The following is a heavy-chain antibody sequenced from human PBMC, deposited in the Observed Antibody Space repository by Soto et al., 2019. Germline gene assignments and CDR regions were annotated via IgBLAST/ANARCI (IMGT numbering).Heavy chain of an antibody. Sequence: GAAVQVSCMACGCIFLRYTSRWVRQAPGQGLEWMGGITPMFGTANYAQKFQGRVTIAADESTSTAYMELSSLRSEDTAVYYCARQFDYESSGYYYAYWGQGTVVTVSS. D-gene: IGHD3-22*01. J-gene: IGHJ4*02. CDR3: ARQFDYESSGYYYAY. CDR2: ITPMFGTA. CDR1: GCIFLRYT. V-gene: IGHV1-69*13.